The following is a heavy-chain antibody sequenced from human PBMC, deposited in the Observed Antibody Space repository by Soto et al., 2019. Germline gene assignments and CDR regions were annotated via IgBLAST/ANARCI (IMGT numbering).Heavy chain of an antibody. V-gene: IGHV1-8*01. CDR3: ARSPRNYYALGSYSYFRH. CDR1: GYTFTSYD. D-gene: IGHD3-10*01. CDR2: MNLNNGNT. Sequence: QVQLVQSGAEVKKPGASVKVSCKASGYTFTSYDISWVRQATGQGLEWMGWMNLNNGNTDYAPKFQGRVTMTMNTSIGTAYMELSSLRSEDTAVYYCARSPRNYYALGSYSYFRHWGQGTLVTVSS. J-gene: IGHJ1*01.